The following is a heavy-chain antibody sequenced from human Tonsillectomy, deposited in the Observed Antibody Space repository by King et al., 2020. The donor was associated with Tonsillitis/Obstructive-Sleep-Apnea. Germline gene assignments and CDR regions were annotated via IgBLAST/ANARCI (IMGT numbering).Heavy chain of an antibody. J-gene: IGHJ3*02. CDR1: GYSFTSYW. CDR3: ARSIVVPAAMEPDDAFDI. CDR2: IYPADSDT. D-gene: IGHD2-2*01. V-gene: IGHV5-51*01. Sequence: QLVQSGAEVKKPGESLKISCKGSGYSFTSYWIGWVRQMPGKGLEWMGIIYPADSDTRYSPSFQGQVTISADKSISTAFLQLSSLKASDTAMYYCARSIVVPAAMEPDDAFDIWGQGTMVTVSS.